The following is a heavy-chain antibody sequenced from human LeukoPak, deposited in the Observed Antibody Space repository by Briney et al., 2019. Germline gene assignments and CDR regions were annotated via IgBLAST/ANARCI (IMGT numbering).Heavy chain of an antibody. Sequence: GSLRLSCAASGFTVSSNYMSWVRQAPGKGLEWVSVSYTGGNTHYADSVKGRFTLSRDNSKNTVYLQMNSLRVEDTAMYYCASISDLLYYFDSWGQGTLVTVSS. CDR2: SYTGGNT. CDR1: GFTVSSNY. CDR3: ASISDLLYYFDS. V-gene: IGHV3-66*01. J-gene: IGHJ4*02.